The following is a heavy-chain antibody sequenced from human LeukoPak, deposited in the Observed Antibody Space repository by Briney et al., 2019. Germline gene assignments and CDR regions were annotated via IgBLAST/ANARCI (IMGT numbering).Heavy chain of an antibody. CDR1: GFTVSSKV. D-gene: IGHD6-6*01. V-gene: IGHV3-53*01. J-gene: IGHJ4*02. Sequence: PGGSLRLSCAASGFTVSSKVMTWVRQAPGKGLEWVSVIYSGGSTYYADSVKGRFTISRDNSKNTLYLQMNSLRAEDTAVYYCAKDIRYSSSSASYDYWGQGTLVTVSS. CDR3: AKDIRYSSSSASYDY. CDR2: IYSGGST.